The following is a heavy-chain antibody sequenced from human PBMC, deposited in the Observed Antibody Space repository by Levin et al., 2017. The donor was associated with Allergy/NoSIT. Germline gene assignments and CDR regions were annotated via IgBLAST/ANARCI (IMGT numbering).Heavy chain of an antibody. CDR3: ARDDSSTWYGGIDS. V-gene: IGHV1-3*04. D-gene: IGHD6-13*01. CDR2: INTGNGNT. Sequence: ASVKVSCKASGYTFTSHGMHWVRQTLGQRLEWMGWINTGNGNTQYSQKFQGRVTIGRDTFASTAYMELNYLTSEDTAVYYCARDDSSTWYGGIDSWGQGTLVTVSS. CDR1: GYTFTSHG. J-gene: IGHJ4*02.